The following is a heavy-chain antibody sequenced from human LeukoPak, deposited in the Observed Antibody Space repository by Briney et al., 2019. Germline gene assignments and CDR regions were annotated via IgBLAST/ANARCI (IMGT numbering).Heavy chain of an antibody. CDR1: GYSFTSYW. CDR2: IYPGDSDT. CDR3: ARQGRYCSSTSCYFDY. D-gene: IGHD2-2*01. Sequence: GESLKISCKGSGYSFTSYWIDWVRQMPGKGLEWMGIIYPGDSDTRYSPSFQGQVTISADKSISTAYLQWSSLKASDTAMYYCARQGRYCSSTSCYFDYWGQGTLVTVSS. J-gene: IGHJ4*02. V-gene: IGHV5-51*01.